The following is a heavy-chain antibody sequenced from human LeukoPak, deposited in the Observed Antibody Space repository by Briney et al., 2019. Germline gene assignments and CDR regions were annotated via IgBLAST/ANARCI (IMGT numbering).Heavy chain of an antibody. D-gene: IGHD2-2*01. Sequence: ASVKVSCKASGYTFTSYDINWVRQATGQGLEWMGWMNPNSGNTGYAQKFQGRVTMTRNTSISTAYMELSSLRSEDTAVYYCARGFTLQLPTQRYYYYGMDVWGQGTTVTVSS. V-gene: IGHV1-8*01. CDR3: ARGFTLQLPTQRYYYYGMDV. J-gene: IGHJ6*02. CDR1: GYTFTSYD. CDR2: MNPNSGNT.